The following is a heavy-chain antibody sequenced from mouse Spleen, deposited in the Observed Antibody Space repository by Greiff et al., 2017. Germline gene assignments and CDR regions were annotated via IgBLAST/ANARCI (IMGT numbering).Heavy chain of an antibody. CDR1: GFAFSSYD. J-gene: IGHJ2*01. CDR2: ISSGGSYT. V-gene: IGHV5-9*02. D-gene: IGHD2-1*01. Sequence: EVKLMESGGGLVKPGGSLKLSCAASGFAFSSYDMSWVRQTPEKRLEWVATISSGGSYTYYPDSVKGRFTISRDNARNTLYLQMSSLRSEDTALYYCARRKDGNYLFDYWGQGTTLTVSS. CDR3: ARRKDGNYLFDY.